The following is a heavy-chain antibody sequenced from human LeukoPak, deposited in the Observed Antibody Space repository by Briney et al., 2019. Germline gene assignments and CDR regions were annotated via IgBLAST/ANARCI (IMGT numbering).Heavy chain of an antibody. V-gene: IGHV3-53*01. J-gene: IGHJ4*02. D-gene: IGHD1-26*01. CDR3: ARGGYSGISYVGYYFAY. CDR1: GFTFSSNY. Sequence: PGGSLRLSCAASGFTFSSNYMSWVRQAPGKGLEWVAVIYSGGTTYYADSVKGRFTISRDNSKNTLYLQMNSLRTEDTALYYCARGGYSGISYVGYYFAYWGQGTLVTVSS. CDR2: IYSGGTT.